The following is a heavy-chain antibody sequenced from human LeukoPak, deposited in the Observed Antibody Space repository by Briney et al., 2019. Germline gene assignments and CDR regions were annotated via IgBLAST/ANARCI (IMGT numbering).Heavy chain of an antibody. CDR3: AKNLWFGELYNGMDV. CDR2: ISYDGSSK. V-gene: IGHV3-30*18. D-gene: IGHD3-10*01. CDR1: GFTFSSYG. Sequence: PGRSLRLSCAASGFTFSSYGMHWVRQAPGKGLGWVAVISYDGSSKYYADSVKGRFTISRDNSKNTLYLQMNSLRAEDTAVYYCAKNLWFGELYNGMDVWGKGTTVTVSS. J-gene: IGHJ6*04.